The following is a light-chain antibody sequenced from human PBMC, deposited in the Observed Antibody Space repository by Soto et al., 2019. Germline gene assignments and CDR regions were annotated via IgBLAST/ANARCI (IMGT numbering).Light chain of an antibody. Sequence: DIVMTQSPLSLPVTLGEPASISCRASQSLLQTNGYKYLDWYLQKTGQSPQLLMYLGSNRACGVPERFSGSGSGTDFTLKISGVEAEDVGIYYCLQALQTPYTFGQGTKLEIK. J-gene: IGKJ2*01. CDR2: LGS. CDR3: LQALQTPYT. V-gene: IGKV2-28*01. CDR1: QSLLQTNGYKY.